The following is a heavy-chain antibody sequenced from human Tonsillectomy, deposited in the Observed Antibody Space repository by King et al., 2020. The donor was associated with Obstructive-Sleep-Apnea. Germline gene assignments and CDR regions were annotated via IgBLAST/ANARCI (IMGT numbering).Heavy chain of an antibody. CDR2: IYYSGST. Sequence: QVQLQESGPGLVKPSETLSLTCTVSGGSISSYYWSWIRQPPGKGLEWIGYIYYSGSTNYNPSLQSRVTISIDTSKNQFSLKLISVTAADTAVYYCATDWPSRDYDTSGLEYWGQGTLVTVSS. CDR3: ATDWPSRDYDTSGLEY. V-gene: IGHV4-59*01. J-gene: IGHJ4*02. CDR1: GGSISSYY. D-gene: IGHD3-22*01.